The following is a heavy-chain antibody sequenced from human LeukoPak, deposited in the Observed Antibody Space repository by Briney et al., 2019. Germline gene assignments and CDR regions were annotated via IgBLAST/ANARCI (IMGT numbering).Heavy chain of an antibody. D-gene: IGHD3-10*01. V-gene: IGHV1-2*02. CDR1: GYTFTGYY. J-gene: IGHJ4*02. CDR2: INPNSGGT. Sequence: ASVKVSCKASGYTFTGYYMHWVRQAPGQGLEWMGGINPNSGGTNYAQKFQGRVTMTRDTSISTAYMELSRLRSDDTAVYYCARDGHGSGSYIGYWGQGTLVTVSS. CDR3: ARDGHGSGSYIGY.